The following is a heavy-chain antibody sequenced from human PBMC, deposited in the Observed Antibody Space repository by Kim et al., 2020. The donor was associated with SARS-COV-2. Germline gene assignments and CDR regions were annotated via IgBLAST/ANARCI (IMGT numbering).Heavy chain of an antibody. J-gene: IGHJ4*02. D-gene: IGHD1-26*01. CDR3: ARDVRGGATRSNFDY. Sequence: GGSLRLSCAASGFTLSSYSMNWVRQAPGKGLEWVSSISSSSYIYYADSVKGRFTISRDNAKNSLYLQMNSLRAEDTAVYYCARDVRGGATRSNFDYWGQGTLVTVSS. CDR1: GFTLSSYS. V-gene: IGHV3-21*01. CDR2: ISSSSYI.